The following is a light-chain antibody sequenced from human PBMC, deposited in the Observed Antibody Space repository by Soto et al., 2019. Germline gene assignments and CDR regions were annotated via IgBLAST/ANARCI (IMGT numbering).Light chain of an antibody. V-gene: IGKV3-15*01. CDR2: TAS. J-gene: IGKJ5*01. CDR1: QRVDHS. CDR3: QQFHRWPIT. Sequence: EVVMTQSPGTLSVSPGERATLSCRASQRVDHSLAWYQEKPGQAPRLLIYTASTRATGVPARFSGGGSGTEFTLTISSLQSEDFAVYYCQQFHRWPITFGQGTRLEI.